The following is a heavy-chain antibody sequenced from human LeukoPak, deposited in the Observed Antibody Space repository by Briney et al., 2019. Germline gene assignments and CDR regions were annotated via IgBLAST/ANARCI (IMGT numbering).Heavy chain of an antibody. CDR3: ARGQPRHKYQLLYGGAFDI. CDR1: GFTFSSYA. Sequence: PGGSLRLSCAASGFTFSSYAMHWVRQAPGKGLEYVSAISSNGGSTYYANSVKGRFTISRDNSKNTLYLQMGSLRAEDMAVYYCARGQPRHKYQLLYGGAFDIWGQGTMVTVSS. D-gene: IGHD2-2*02. V-gene: IGHV3-64*01. CDR2: ISSNGGST. J-gene: IGHJ3*02.